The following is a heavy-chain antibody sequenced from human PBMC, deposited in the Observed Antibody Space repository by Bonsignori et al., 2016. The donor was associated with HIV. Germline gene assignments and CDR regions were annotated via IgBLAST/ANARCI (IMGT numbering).Heavy chain of an antibody. Sequence: GESLKISCAASGFTVSNNYMTWVRQAPGKGLEWVSVTYTSGSTHYADSVKGRFTISGDNSKNTLYLQMNSLRAEDTAVYYCARPYGGNSAFYFDYWGQGTLVTVSS. CDR3: ARPYGGNSAFYFDY. V-gene: IGHV3-66*04. CDR2: TYTSGST. CDR1: GFTVSNNY. D-gene: IGHD4-23*01. J-gene: IGHJ4*02.